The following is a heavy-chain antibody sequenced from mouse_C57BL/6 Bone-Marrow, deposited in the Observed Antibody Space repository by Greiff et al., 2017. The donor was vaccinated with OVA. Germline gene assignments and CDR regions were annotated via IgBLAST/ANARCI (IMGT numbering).Heavy chain of an antibody. J-gene: IGHJ4*01. V-gene: IGHV1-55*01. CDR1: GYTFTSYW. D-gene: IGHD1-1*01. CDR2: IYPGSGST. CDR3: ARGYYGSSSYYYAMDY. Sequence: QVQLKQPGAELVKPGASVKMSCKASGYTFTSYWITWVKQRPGQGLEWIGDIYPGSGSTNYNEKFKSKATLTVDTSSSTAYMQLSSLTSVDSAVYYCARGYYGSSSYYYAMDYWGQGTSVTVSS.